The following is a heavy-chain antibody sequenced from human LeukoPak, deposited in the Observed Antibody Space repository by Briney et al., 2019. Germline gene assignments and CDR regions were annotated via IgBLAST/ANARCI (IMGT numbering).Heavy chain of an antibody. CDR3: ARTHYDILTGLYYFDY. CDR2: IYYSGST. J-gene: IGHJ4*02. D-gene: IGHD3-9*01. CDR1: GGSISSYY. V-gene: IGHV4-59*12. Sequence: PSETLSLTCTVSGGSISSYYWSWIRQPPGKGLEWIGYIYYSGSTNYNPSLKSRVTISVDTSKNQFSLKLSSVTAADTAVYYCARTHYDILTGLYYFDYWGQGTLVTVSP.